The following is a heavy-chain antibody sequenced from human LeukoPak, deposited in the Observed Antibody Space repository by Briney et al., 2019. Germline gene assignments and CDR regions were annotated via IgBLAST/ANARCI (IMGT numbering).Heavy chain of an antibody. Sequence: GGSLRLSCAASGFTFSRYGMSWVRQAPGKGLEWVSAISGSGGSTYYADSVKGRFTISRDTSKNTLYLQMNSPRAEDTAVYYCAKDMYYDSSGPVFDYWGQGTLVTVSS. CDR3: AKDMYYDSSGPVFDY. J-gene: IGHJ4*02. CDR2: ISGSGGST. CDR1: GFTFSRYG. V-gene: IGHV3-23*01. D-gene: IGHD3-22*01.